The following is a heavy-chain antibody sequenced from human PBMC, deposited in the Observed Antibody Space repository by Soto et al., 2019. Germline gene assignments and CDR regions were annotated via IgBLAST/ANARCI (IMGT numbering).Heavy chain of an antibody. CDR2: LIPISGTA. CDR1: GGTFSSYA. J-gene: IGHJ6*02. CDR3: ARSQGSSTSLEIYYYYYYGIDV. D-gene: IGHD2-2*01. Sequence: QVQLVQSGAEVKKPGSSVKVSCKASGGTFSSYAISWVRQAPGQGLEWMGGLIPISGTANYAQKFQGRVTITAAESTRTSYMKLSSLRSEATAVYYCARSQGSSTSLEIYYYYYYGIDVWGQGTTVTVSS. V-gene: IGHV1-69*01.